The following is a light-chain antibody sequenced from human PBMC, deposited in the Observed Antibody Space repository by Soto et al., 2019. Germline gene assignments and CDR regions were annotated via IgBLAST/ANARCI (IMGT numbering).Light chain of an antibody. CDR3: QQSYSQPLT. J-gene: IGKJ4*01. CDR2: AAS. CDR1: QSVRTC. Sequence: DIQLTQSPSSLSASVGDRVTITCRASQSVRTCLNWYQHKPGTAPKVLIYAASSLHSGVPSRFTGSTSRTDFTLTISSLQPEDFATYYCQQSYSQPLTFGGGTKVE. V-gene: IGKV1-39*01.